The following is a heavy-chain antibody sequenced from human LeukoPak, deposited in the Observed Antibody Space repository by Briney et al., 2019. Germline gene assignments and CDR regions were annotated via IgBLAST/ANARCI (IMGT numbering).Heavy chain of an antibody. V-gene: IGHV4-59*08. CDR2: VYYSGST. D-gene: IGHD3-16*01. CDR1: GGSISYYY. Sequence: PSETLSLTCTVSGGSISYYYCSWIRQPPGKGLEWVGYVYYSGSTSYNPSLKSRVTISVDASKNQFSLKLSSVTAADTAVYYCARHFTGPGTYTPYFGMDVWGQGTTVTVSS. J-gene: IGHJ6*02. CDR3: ARHFTGPGTYTPYFGMDV.